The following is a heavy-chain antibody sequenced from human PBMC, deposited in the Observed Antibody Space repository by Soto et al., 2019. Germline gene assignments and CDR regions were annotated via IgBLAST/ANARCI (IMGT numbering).Heavy chain of an antibody. Sequence: QVQLVESGGGVVQPWRSLRLSCAAPGFTFSSCGTRWVRQAPGKGLEGVAGIWYDGSNKNYAASVKGRFTISRDNSKNTLYLQMDSLRAEDTAVYYCARVEGDGSGSYGWFDPWFQGTLVTVSS. D-gene: IGHD3-10*01. CDR3: ARVEGDGSGSYGWFDP. V-gene: IGHV3-33*01. CDR1: GFTFSSCG. J-gene: IGHJ5*02. CDR2: IWYDGSNK.